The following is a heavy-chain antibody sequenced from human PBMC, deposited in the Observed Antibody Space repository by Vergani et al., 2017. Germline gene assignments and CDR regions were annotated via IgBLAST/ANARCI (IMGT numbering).Heavy chain of an antibody. CDR2: ISGSAGST. CDR3: ASSSGGAVAGYFDY. CDR1: GFTFSSYA. Sequence: EVQLLDSGGGLVQPGGSLRLSCTTSGFTFSSYAMSWVRQAPGKGLEWVSAISGSAGSTYYADSVKGRFTISRDNSKNTLYLQMNILRAEDTAVYYCASSSGGAVAGYFDYWGQGTLVTVSS. J-gene: IGHJ4*02. D-gene: IGHD6-19*01. V-gene: IGHV3-23*01.